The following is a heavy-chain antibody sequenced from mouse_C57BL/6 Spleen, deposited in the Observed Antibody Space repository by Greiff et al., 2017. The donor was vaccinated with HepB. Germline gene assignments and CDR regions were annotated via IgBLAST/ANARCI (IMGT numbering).Heavy chain of an antibody. CDR3: ARNYYGSSPDWYFDV. V-gene: IGHV1-82*01. D-gene: IGHD1-1*01. J-gene: IGHJ1*03. CDR2: IYPGDGDT. Sequence: QVQLKQSGPELVKPGASVKISCKASGYAFSSSWMNWVKQRPGKGLEWIGRIYPGDGDTNYNGKFKGKATLTADKSSSTAYMQLSSLTSEDSAVYFCARNYYGSSPDWYFDVWGTGTTVTVSS. CDR1: GYAFSSSW.